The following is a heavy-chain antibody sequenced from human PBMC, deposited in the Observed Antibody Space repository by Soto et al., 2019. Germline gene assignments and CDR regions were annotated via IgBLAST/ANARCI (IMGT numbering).Heavy chain of an antibody. Sequence: QVQLVQSGAEVKKPGSSVKVSCKASGGTFSSYAISWVRQAPGQGLEWMGGVIPIFGTANYPQKFQGRVTITADESTSTAYMELSSLRSEDTAVYYCARGGDTAMVTGYYYYGMDVWGQGTTVTVSS. J-gene: IGHJ6*02. CDR2: VIPIFGTA. CDR1: GGTFSSYA. V-gene: IGHV1-69*12. CDR3: ARGGDTAMVTGYYYYGMDV. D-gene: IGHD5-18*01.